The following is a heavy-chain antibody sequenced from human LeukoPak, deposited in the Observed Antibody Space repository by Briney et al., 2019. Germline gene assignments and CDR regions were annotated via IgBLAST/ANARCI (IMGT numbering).Heavy chain of an antibody. D-gene: IGHD3-22*01. CDR2: IYYSGST. CDR1: GGSISSSSYY. J-gene: IGHJ4*02. Sequence: SETLSLTCTVSGGSISSSSYYWGWIRQPPGKGLEWIGSIYYSGSTYYNPSLKSRVTISVDTSKNQFSLKLSSVTAADTAVYYCATDSSGYATFDYWGQGTLVTVSS. V-gene: IGHV4-39*07. CDR3: ATDSSGYATFDY.